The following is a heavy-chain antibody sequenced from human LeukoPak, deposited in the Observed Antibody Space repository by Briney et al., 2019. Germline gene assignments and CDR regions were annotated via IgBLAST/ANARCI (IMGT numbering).Heavy chain of an antibody. V-gene: IGHV1-2*02. CDR2: INPNSGGT. D-gene: IGHD3-22*01. CDR3: ARDLYDSSGYHYPNDY. CDR1: GYTFTGYY. J-gene: IGHJ4*02. Sequence: ASVKVSCKASGYTFTGYYMHWVRQAPGQGLEWMGWINPNSGGTNYAQKFQGRVTMTRDTSISTAYMELSRLRSDDTAVYYCARDLYDSSGYHYPNDYWGQGTLVTVSS.